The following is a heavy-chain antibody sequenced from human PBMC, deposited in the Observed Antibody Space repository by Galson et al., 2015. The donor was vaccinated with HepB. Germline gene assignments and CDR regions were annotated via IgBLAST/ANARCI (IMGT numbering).Heavy chain of an antibody. V-gene: IGHV1-69*04. D-gene: IGHD2-15*01. CDR1: GGTFSGYT. CDR2: IIPILGIA. J-gene: IGHJ6*02. CDR3: AREGDCSGGSCYSSYYYGMDV. Sequence: SVKVSCKASGGTFSGYTISWVRQAPGQGLEWMGRIIPILGIANYAQKFQGRVTITADKSTSTAYMELSSLRSEDTAVYYCAREGDCSGGSCYSSYYYGMDVWGQGTTVTVSS.